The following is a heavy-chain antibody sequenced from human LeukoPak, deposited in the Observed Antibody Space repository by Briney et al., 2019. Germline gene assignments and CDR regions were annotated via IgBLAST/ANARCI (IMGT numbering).Heavy chain of an antibody. Sequence: ASVKVSCKASGGTFSSYAISWVRQAPGQGLEWMGRIIPILGIANYAQKFQGRVTITADKSTSTAYMELSSLRSEDTAVYYCARDSYYYDSSGYLYPRGPFDYWGQGTLVTVSS. CDR2: IIPILGIA. V-gene: IGHV1-69*04. D-gene: IGHD3-22*01. CDR3: ARDSYYYDSSGYLYPRGPFDY. J-gene: IGHJ4*02. CDR1: GGTFSSYA.